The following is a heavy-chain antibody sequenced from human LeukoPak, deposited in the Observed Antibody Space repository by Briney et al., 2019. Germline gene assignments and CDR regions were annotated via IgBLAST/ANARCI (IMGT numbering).Heavy chain of an antibody. Sequence: YPSETLSLTCSVPGGFISSYYWNWIRQPPGKGLEWIGYIYYNGITNYNPSLKSRVTISIDTSKNQFSVRLSSVTAADTAVYYCARSRNSACLGLFDIWGQGTMVTVSS. D-gene: IGHD3-16*01. CDR3: ARSRNSACLGLFDI. CDR1: GGFISSYY. CDR2: IYYNGIT. J-gene: IGHJ3*02. V-gene: IGHV4-59*01.